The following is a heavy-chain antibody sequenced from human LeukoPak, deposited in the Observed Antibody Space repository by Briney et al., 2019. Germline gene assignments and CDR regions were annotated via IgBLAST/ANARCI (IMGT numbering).Heavy chain of an antibody. Sequence: PGGSLRLSCETSGFISSNYAIHWVRQAPGKGLEWVAVISFDGNNKYYADSVKGRFTISRDNSKNTLYLQMNSLRPEDTAVYYCARPLYNYGLSYFDYWGQGTLVTVSS. CDR3: ARPLYNYGLSYFDY. CDR1: GFISSNYA. J-gene: IGHJ4*02. D-gene: IGHD5-18*01. CDR2: ISFDGNNK. V-gene: IGHV3-30-3*01.